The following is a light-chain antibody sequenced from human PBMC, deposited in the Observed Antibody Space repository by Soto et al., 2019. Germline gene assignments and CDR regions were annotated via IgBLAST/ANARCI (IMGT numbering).Light chain of an antibody. CDR2: DVN. Sequence: QSALTQPASVSGSPGQSITISCSGTSSDVGVYNYVSWYQHHPGKAPQLIIFDVNNRPSGISSRFTGSKSGTTASLTISGLQAEYEADYFCTSYTVNTLLAFGTGTKVTVL. J-gene: IGLJ1*01. CDR1: SSDVGVYNY. CDR3: TSYTVNTLLA. V-gene: IGLV2-14*03.